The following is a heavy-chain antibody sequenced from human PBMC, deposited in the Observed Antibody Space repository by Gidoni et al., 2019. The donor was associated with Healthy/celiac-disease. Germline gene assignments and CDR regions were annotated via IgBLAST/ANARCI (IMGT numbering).Heavy chain of an antibody. CDR3: ARLVAARYFDY. Sequence: QVQLQESGPGRAQPPETLSLTCKVTGGSISSYYWSWIRQPPGKGLEWIGYIYYSGSTNYSPSLKSRVTISVDTSKNQFSLKLSSVTAADTAVYYCARLVAARYFDYWGQGTLVTVSS. CDR2: IYYSGST. J-gene: IGHJ4*02. D-gene: IGHD6-6*01. V-gene: IGHV4-59*08. CDR1: GGSISSYY.